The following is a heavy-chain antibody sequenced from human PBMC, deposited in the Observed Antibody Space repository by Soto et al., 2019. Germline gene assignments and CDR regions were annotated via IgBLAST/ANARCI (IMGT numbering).Heavy chain of an antibody. D-gene: IGHD3-16*01. Sequence: EVQLLQSGGGLVQPGGSLRLSCAASGFIFSNYAMNWVRQAPGKGLEWVSIVTSRGDTTYYADSVKGRFTISRDNSKNPLYLQVNSLTAEDTAGFYCAKDRLGGGLDYWGQGTLVSVSS. J-gene: IGHJ4*02. CDR2: VTSRGDTT. V-gene: IGHV3-23*01. CDR1: GFIFSNYA. CDR3: AKDRLGGGLDY.